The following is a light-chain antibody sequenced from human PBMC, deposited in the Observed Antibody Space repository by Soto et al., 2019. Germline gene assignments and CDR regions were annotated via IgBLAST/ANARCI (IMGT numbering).Light chain of an antibody. V-gene: IGKV1-39*01. Sequence: DIQMTQSPSSLSAAVGDRVTITCRASHDISTYLCWYQQRPGKAPKLLTYSASILQSGLPPRFSGSGSGTDFTLTISSLQPEDIATYYCQQSFNTLTFGGGTKVEIK. CDR3: QQSFNTLT. CDR2: SAS. J-gene: IGKJ4*01. CDR1: HDISTY.